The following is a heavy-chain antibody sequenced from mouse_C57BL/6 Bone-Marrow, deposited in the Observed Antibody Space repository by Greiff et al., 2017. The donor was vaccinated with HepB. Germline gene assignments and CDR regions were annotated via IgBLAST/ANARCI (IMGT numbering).Heavy chain of an antibody. CDR2: IDPSDSYT. CDR3: AREGGTAQATSWFAY. CDR1: GYTFTSYW. D-gene: IGHD3-2*02. Sequence: QVQLQQPGAELVMPGASVKLSCKASGYTFTSYWMHWVKQRPGQGLEWIGEIDPSDSYTNYNQKFKGKSTLTVDKSSSTAYMQLSSLTSEDSAVYYCAREGGTAQATSWFAYWGQGTLVTVSA. J-gene: IGHJ3*01. V-gene: IGHV1-69*01.